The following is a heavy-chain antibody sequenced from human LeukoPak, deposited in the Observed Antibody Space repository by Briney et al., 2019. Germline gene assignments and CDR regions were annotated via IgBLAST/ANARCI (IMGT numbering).Heavy chain of an antibody. J-gene: IGHJ6*02. CDR2: IYHSGST. D-gene: IGHD6-13*01. CDR3: ARDCVAAAGTHYGMDV. CDR1: GGSISSSNW. Sequence: SETLSLTCAVSGGSISSSNWWSWVRQPPGKGLEWIGEIYHSGSTNYNPSLKGRVTISVDKSKNQFSLKLSSVTAADTAVYYCARDCVAAAGTHYGMDVWGQGTTVTVSS. V-gene: IGHV4-4*02.